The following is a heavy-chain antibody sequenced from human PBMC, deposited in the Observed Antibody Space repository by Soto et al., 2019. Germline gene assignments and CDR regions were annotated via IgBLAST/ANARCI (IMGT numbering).Heavy chain of an antibody. CDR3: AREGIAAAGLDFDY. D-gene: IGHD6-13*01. Sequence: QVQLVQSRAEVKKPGASVKVSCKASGYTFTGYYMHWVRQAPGQGLEWMGWINPNSGGTNYAQRFQGWVAMTRDTSLSTACMELSRLRSDDTAVYYCAREGIAAAGLDFDYWGQGTLVTVSS. CDR1: GYTFTGYY. J-gene: IGHJ4*02. V-gene: IGHV1-2*04. CDR2: INPNSGGT.